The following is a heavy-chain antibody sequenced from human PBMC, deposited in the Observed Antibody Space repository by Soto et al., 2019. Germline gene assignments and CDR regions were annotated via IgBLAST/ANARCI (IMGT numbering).Heavy chain of an antibody. CDR1: GGSFSGYY. D-gene: IGHD2-2*01. J-gene: IGHJ4*02. Sequence: ETLSLTCAVYGGSFSGYYWSWVRQAPGKGLEWVSIIDIGGNTYYADSVKDRFTISRDNSRNTLYLHMDSLRAEDTAVYYCARGRGSTGYLGREHYFDYWGQGTLVTVSS. V-gene: IGHV3-66*01. CDR2: IDIGGNT. CDR3: ARGRGSTGYLGREHYFDY.